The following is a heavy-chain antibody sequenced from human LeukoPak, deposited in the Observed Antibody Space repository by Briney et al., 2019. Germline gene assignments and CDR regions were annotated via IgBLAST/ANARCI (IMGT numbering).Heavy chain of an antibody. CDR3: ARGVWSDSSWGLYNWFDP. CDR1: GGSISSYY. D-gene: IGHD3-3*01. Sequence: SETLSLTCTVSGGSISSYYWSWIRQPAGKGLEWIGRIYTSGTTDYNPSLKSRVSMSVDTSRNQFSLNLNSVTAADTAVYYCARGVWSDSSWGLYNWFDPWGQGTLVTVSS. V-gene: IGHV4-4*07. CDR2: IYTSGTT. J-gene: IGHJ5*02.